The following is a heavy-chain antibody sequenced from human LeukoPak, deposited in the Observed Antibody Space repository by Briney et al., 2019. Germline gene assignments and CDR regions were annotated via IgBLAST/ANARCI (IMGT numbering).Heavy chain of an antibody. CDR1: GDSMNEYY. J-gene: IGHJ5*02. Sequence: SETLSLTCTASGDSMNEYYWSWVRQPPGQGLEWIGYVYYSGSTTYNPSLKSRVTISVDTSKNQFSLKLSSVTAADTAVYYCARGGDIVVVPSENWFDPWGQGTLVTVSS. CDR2: VYYSGST. CDR3: ARGGDIVVVPSENWFDP. V-gene: IGHV4-59*01. D-gene: IGHD2-2*01.